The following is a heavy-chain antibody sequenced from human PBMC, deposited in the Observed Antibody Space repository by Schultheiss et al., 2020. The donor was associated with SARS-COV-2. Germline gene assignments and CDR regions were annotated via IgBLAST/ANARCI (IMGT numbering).Heavy chain of an antibody. Sequence: GGSLRLSCAASGFTFDDYAMHWVRQAPGKGLEWVSGISWNSGSIGYADSVKGRFTISRDNAKNSLYLQMNSLRAEDTAVYYCAREAAVAGLVDYWGQGTLVTVSS. CDR3: AREAAVAGLVDY. CDR1: GFTFDDYA. D-gene: IGHD6-19*01. J-gene: IGHJ4*02. V-gene: IGHV3-9*01. CDR2: ISWNSGSI.